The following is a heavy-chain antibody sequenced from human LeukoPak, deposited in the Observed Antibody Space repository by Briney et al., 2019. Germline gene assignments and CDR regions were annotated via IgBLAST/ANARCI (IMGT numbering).Heavy chain of an antibody. CDR3: ARGYDSSAYYPFNY. Sequence: SETLSLTCIVSGGSISNYYWSWIRQPPGKGLEWIGYIYYSGSTNYNPSLKSRVTISVDTSKNQFSLMLSSVTAADTAVYYCARGYDSSAYYPFNYWGQGTLVTVSS. J-gene: IGHJ4*02. V-gene: IGHV4-59*01. CDR1: GGSISNYY. D-gene: IGHD3-22*01. CDR2: IYYSGST.